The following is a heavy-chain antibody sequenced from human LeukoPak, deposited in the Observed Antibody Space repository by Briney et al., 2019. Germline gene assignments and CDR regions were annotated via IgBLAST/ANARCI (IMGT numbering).Heavy chain of an antibody. CDR2: IGGDGGST. J-gene: IGHJ4*02. CDR3: AKNTAQTSENSYGFDY. Sequence: GGSLRLSCAASGFTFNIYSMTWVRQAPGKGLEWVSAIGGDGGSTDYADSVKGRFTISRDNSKNTLYLQMNSLRAEDTAVYYCAKNTAQTSENSYGFDYWGQGTLVTVSS. D-gene: IGHD5-18*01. CDR1: GFTFNIYS. V-gene: IGHV3-23*01.